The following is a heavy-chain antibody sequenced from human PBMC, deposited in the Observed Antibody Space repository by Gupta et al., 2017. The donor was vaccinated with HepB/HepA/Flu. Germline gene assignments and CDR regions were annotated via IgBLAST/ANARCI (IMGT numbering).Heavy chain of an antibody. D-gene: IGHD6-6*01. J-gene: IGHJ4*02. V-gene: IGHV2-70*15. Sequence: QVTLRESGPALVKPTQTLTLTCTFSGFSLSTSGMCVSWIRQPPGKALEWLARIDWDDDKYYSTSLKTRLTISKETSKNQVVLTMTNMDPVXTATYYCARTRYGEYSSTLDYWGQGTLVTVSS. CDR2: IDWDDDK. CDR3: ARTRYGEYSSTLDY. CDR1: GFSLSTSGMC.